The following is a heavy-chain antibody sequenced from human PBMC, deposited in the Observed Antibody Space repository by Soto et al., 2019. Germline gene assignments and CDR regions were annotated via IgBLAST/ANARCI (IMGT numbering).Heavy chain of an antibody. CDR3: ARNLAGWCVDV. CDR1: GYTFTNYA. D-gene: IGHD6-19*01. J-gene: IGHJ6*02. Sequence: ASVKVSCKSSGYTFTNYAIHWVRQAPGQRLEWMAWINAGNGNTKYSQNFQGRVTITRDTSASTAYMELSSLRSEDTAVYYCARNLAGWCVDVWGQGTTVTVSS. V-gene: IGHV1-3*01. CDR2: INAGNGNT.